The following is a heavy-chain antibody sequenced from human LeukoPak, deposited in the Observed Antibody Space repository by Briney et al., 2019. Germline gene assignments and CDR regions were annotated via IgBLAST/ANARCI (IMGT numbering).Heavy chain of an antibody. CDR1: GGTFISYA. D-gene: IGHD3-9*01. Sequence: ASVKVSCKASGGTFISYAISWVRQAPGQGLEWMGWISGYNGNTNYAQKFQGRVTMTTDTSTNTAYMELRSLRSDDTAMYYCTREATGYSWFDPWGQGTLVTVSS. CDR3: TREATGYSWFDP. J-gene: IGHJ5*02. V-gene: IGHV1-18*01. CDR2: ISGYNGNT.